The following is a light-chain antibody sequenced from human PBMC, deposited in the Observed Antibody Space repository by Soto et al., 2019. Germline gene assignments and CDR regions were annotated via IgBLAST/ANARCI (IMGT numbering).Light chain of an antibody. CDR2: DAS. V-gene: IGKV3D-20*01. J-gene: IGKJ2*01. CDR1: QSVSFNY. Sequence: EIVLTQSPGTLSLSPGERATLSCGASQSVSFNYLAWYQQKVGLAPRLLIYDASRRATGTPDRFSGSGSGTDFTLTISRREPEDLAVYVCQQYGSSPYTFGQGTNLEIK. CDR3: QQYGSSPYT.